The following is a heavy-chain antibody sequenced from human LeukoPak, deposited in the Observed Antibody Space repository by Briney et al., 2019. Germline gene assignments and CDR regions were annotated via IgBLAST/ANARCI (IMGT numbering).Heavy chain of an antibody. V-gene: IGHV3-23*01. J-gene: IGHJ4*02. CDR1: GFTFSSYA. CDR3: AKDKNIVLMVYASPFDY. D-gene: IGHD2-8*01. Sequence: GGSLRLSCAASGFTFSSYAMSWVRQAPGKGLEWVSAISGSGGSTYYADSVKGRFTISRDNSKNTLYLQMNSLRAEDTAVYCCAKDKNIVLMVYASPFDYWGQGTLVTVSS. CDR2: ISGSGGST.